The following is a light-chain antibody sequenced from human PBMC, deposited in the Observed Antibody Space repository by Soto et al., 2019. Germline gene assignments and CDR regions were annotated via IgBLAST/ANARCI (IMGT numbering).Light chain of an antibody. V-gene: IGLV2-14*03. Sequence: QSVLTQPASVSGSPGQSITISCTGTNSDVGGNKYVSWYQHYPGKAPKLMICDVSNRPSGVSNRFSGSKSGNTASLTISGLQAEDEADYYCSAFTGTTYVFGTGTKLTVL. CDR3: SAFTGTTYV. J-gene: IGLJ1*01. CDR1: NSDVGGNKY. CDR2: DVS.